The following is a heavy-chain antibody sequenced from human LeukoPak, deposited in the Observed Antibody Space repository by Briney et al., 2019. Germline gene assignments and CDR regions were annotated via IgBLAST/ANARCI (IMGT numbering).Heavy chain of an antibody. J-gene: IGHJ5*02. CDR3: ARVVAQSNYDFWSGDNWFDP. V-gene: IGHV1-69*04. D-gene: IGHD3-3*01. Sequence: GASVKVSCKASGGTFNNYAISWVRQAPGQGLEWMGRIIPVIGLANYAQKFQGRVAITADKSTNTAYMELSSLRSEDTAVYYCARVVAQSNYDFWSGDNWFDPWGQGTLVTVSS. CDR1: GGTFNNYA. CDR2: IIPVIGLA.